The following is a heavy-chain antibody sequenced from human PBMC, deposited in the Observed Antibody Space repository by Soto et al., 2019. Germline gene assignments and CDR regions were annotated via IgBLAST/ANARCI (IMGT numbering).Heavy chain of an antibody. CDR2: MNPNSANT. CDR3: ARGRSGSP. J-gene: IGHJ5*02. CDR1: GYTFINHD. Sequence: QVQLVQSGAEVKKPGASVKVSCKASGYTFINHDINWVRQATGQGLEWMGWMNPNSANTGYAQKFQGRVTMTRDTSISTAYMELSSLTSEDTAVYYCARGRSGSPWGQGTLVTVSS. D-gene: IGHD1-26*01. V-gene: IGHV1-8*01.